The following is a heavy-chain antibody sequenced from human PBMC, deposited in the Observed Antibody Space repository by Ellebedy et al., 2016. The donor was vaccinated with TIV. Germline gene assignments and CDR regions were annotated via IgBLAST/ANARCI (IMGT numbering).Heavy chain of an antibody. V-gene: IGHV3-7*01. J-gene: IGHJ3*02. CDR3: ATDGSYGDYRLPAHAFVM. CDR1: GFIFRSYW. D-gene: IGHD4-17*01. CDR2: IKQAGSEK. Sequence: GGSLRLSCAASGFIFRSYWMSWVSQAPGKGTEWVDNIKQAGSEKHYVDAVKGRFTIFKDNAKNSLYLQVPSLRVEDTAVYYCATDGSYGDYRLPAHAFVMWGQGTMVSVSS.